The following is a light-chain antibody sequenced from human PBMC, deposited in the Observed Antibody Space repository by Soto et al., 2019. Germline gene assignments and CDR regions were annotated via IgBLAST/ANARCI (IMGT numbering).Light chain of an antibody. J-gene: IGKJ2*01. CDR3: QQSYTTPP. CDR1: QSINSY. CDR2: DAS. Sequence: DIQMTQSPSSLSASVGDRVTITCRASQSINSYLNWYQQRLGKAPKLLIYDASSLQSGVPSRFSGRGSWTDFTLTISSLQPEDSATYYRQQSYTTPPFGQGTKLEIK. V-gene: IGKV1-39*01.